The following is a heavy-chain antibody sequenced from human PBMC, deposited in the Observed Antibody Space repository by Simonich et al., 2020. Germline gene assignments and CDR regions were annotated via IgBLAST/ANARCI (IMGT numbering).Heavy chain of an antibody. CDR2: ISYEGSNK. CDR3: AREGAGNDAFDI. CDR1: GFTFSSYA. Sequence: QVQLVESGGGVVQPGRSLRLSCAASGFTFSSYAMHWVRQATGKGLEWVAVISYEGSNKYYAGSVKGRFTISRDNSKNTLYLQMNSLRAEDTAVYYCAREGAGNDAFDIWGQGTMVTVSS. D-gene: IGHD1-26*01. V-gene: IGHV3-30*07. J-gene: IGHJ3*02.